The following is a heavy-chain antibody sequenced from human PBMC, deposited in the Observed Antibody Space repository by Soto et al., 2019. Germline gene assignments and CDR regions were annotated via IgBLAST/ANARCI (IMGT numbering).Heavy chain of an antibody. D-gene: IGHD3-16*01. J-gene: IGHJ5*02. Sequence: GGSLRLSCAASGFSFSSYAMNWVRQAPGKGLEWVSTISGSDGRRYYADSVKGRFTISRDNSKSTLYLQMNSLRAEDTAVYYCANSPYLIAPDWFDPWGQGTLVTVSS. V-gene: IGHV3-23*01. CDR3: ANSPYLIAPDWFDP. CDR1: GFSFSSYA. CDR2: ISGSDGRR.